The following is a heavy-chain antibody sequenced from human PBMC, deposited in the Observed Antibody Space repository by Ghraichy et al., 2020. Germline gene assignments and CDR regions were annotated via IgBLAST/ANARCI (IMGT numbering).Heavy chain of an antibody. Sequence: GESLNISCAASGFTFSGYWMHWVRQAPGKGLVWVSHIKGDGSTTSYADPVKGRFTISRDNAKKTLYLQMNGLRAEDTAVYYCARDSFYGMAVWGQGTTVTVSS. CDR1: GFTFSGYW. CDR2: IKGDGSTT. CDR3: ARDSFYGMAV. J-gene: IGHJ6*02. V-gene: IGHV3-74*01.